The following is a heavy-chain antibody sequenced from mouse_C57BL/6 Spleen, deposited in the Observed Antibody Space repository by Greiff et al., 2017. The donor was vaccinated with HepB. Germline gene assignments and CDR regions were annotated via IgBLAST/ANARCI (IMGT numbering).Heavy chain of an antibody. Sequence: EVQLQQSGPELVKPGASVKISCKASGYSFTGYYMNWVKQSPEKSLEWIGEINPSTGGTTYNQKFKAKATLTVDKSSSTAYMQLKSLTSEDSAVYYCAREAIFYGYVAYWGQGTLVTVSA. D-gene: IGHD2-2*01. J-gene: IGHJ3*01. CDR3: AREAIFYGYVAY. CDR1: GYSFTGYY. CDR2: INPSTGGT. V-gene: IGHV1-42*01.